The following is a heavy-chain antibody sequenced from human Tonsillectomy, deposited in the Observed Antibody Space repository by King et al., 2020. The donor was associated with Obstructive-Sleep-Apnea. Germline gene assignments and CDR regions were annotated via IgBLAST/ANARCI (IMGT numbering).Heavy chain of an antibody. V-gene: IGHV4-59*02. D-gene: IGHD3-22*01. CDR3: AGGYYDSSAYGDWCFDL. CDR2: VYYRGST. CDR1: GGSVSGYY. J-gene: IGHJ2*01. Sequence: VQLQESGPGLVKPSETLSLTCTVSGGSVSGYYWSWIRQPPGKGLEWIGYVYYRGSTNYNPSLKSRVTISVDTSETQFSLKLTSVTAADTAVYYCAGGYYDSSAYGDWCFDLWGRGTLVTVSS.